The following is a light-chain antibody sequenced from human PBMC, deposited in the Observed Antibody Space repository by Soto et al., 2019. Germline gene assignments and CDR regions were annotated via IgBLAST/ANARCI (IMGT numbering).Light chain of an antibody. CDR1: ESLSTY. Sequence: EIVMTQSPAALSVSPGERVTLSCRASESLSTYLAWYQHKPGQAPRLLIYGASTKATGIPARFSGSGSARDFTLTTSRLQSADFAVSSCQSYTDWLFSFCQGTKVDI. V-gene: IGKV3-15*01. CDR3: QSYTDWLFS. J-gene: IGKJ2*01. CDR2: GAS.